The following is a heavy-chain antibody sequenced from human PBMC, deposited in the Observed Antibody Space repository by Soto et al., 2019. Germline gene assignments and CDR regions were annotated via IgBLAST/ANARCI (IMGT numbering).Heavy chain of an antibody. V-gene: IGHV4-34*01. D-gene: IGHD3-10*01. CDR2: INHSGST. CDR3: STDMGHL. CDR1: GVSFSGYF. Sequence: PSETLSLTCAVYGVSFSGYFWSWIRQPPGKGLEWIGEINHSGSTNYNPSLKSRVTISVDTSKNQFSLKLSSVTAEDTAVYYCSTDMGHLWGQGTLVTVSS. J-gene: IGHJ4*02.